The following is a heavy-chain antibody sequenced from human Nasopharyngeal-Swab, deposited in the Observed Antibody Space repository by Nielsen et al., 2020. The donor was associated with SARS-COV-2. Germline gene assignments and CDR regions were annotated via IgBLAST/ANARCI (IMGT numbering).Heavy chain of an antibody. CDR1: GFTFSTYW. J-gene: IGHJ4*02. Sequence: GGSLRLSCGASGFTFSTYWMHWVRQGPGKGLVWVSRISEDGSITTYADSVKGRFTISRDNAKNTLFLQMHSLRADDTAIYYCASQLGHPDSWGQGTLVTVSS. CDR3: ASQLGHPDS. CDR2: ISEDGSIT. D-gene: IGHD2-2*01. V-gene: IGHV3-74*01.